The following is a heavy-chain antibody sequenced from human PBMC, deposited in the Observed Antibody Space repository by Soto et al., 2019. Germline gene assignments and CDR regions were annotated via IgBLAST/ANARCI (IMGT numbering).Heavy chain of an antibody. J-gene: IGHJ6*02. D-gene: IGHD2-8*01. CDR2: IVVGSGNT. Sequence: QMQLVQSGPEVKKPGTSVKVSCKASGPTFTSSAVQWVRQARGQRLEWIGWIVVGSGNTNYAQKFQERVTLTKDMSTGTAYMELTSLRPKDTAVYYCAADAPMVYVGYYYGIDVWGQGTTVTVSS. CDR3: AADAPMVYVGYYYGIDV. CDR1: GPTFTSSA. V-gene: IGHV1-58*01.